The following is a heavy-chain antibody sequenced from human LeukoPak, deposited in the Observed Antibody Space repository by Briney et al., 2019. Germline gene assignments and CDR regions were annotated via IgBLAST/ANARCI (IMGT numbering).Heavy chain of an antibody. CDR2: INHSGST. Sequence: PSETLSPTCAVYGGSSSGHYWSWIRQPPGKGLEWIGEINHSGSTNYNPSLKSRVTISVDTSKNQFSLKLSSVTAADTAVYYCASFQRRGRTYYYDSRSRDAFDIWGQGTMVTVSS. CDR1: GGSSSGHY. CDR3: ASFQRRGRTYYYDSRSRDAFDI. J-gene: IGHJ3*02. D-gene: IGHD3-22*01. V-gene: IGHV4-34*01.